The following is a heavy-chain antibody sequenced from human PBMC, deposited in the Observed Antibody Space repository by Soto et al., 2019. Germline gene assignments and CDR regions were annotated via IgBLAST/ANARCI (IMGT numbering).Heavy chain of an antibody. V-gene: IGHV6-1*01. D-gene: IGHD1-26*01. CDR3: ARAGAVPGRYYYYYGMDV. Sequence: SQTLSLTCAISGDSVSSNSAAWNWIRQSPSRGLEWLGRTYYRSKWYNDYAVSVKSRITINPDTSKNQFSLQLNSVTPEDTAVYYCARAGAVPGRYYYYYGMDVWGQGTTVTVSS. J-gene: IGHJ6*02. CDR1: GDSVSSNSAA. CDR2: TYYRSKWYN.